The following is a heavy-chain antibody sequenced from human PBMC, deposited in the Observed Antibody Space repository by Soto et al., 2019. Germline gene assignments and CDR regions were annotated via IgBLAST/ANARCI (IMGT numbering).Heavy chain of an antibody. CDR3: SRRAPEGFDP. Sequence: SETLSLTCAVSGGSIGTSAYYWGWIRQAPGKGLEWIGSINHSGNTYLSPSLKDRVTMSVDTSKNSFSLKLRSATAADTGLYYCSRRAPEGFDPWGQGTLVNRLL. J-gene: IGHJ5*02. V-gene: IGHV4-39*01. CDR2: INHSGNT. CDR1: GGSIGTSAYY.